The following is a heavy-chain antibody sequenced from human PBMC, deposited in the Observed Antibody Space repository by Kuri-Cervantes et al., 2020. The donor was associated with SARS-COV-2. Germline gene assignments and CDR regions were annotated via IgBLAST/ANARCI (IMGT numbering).Heavy chain of an antibody. CDR3: ARSKGSGWFGFDPSMDV. Sequence: GSLRLSCTVSGGSISSYYWSWIRQPPGKGLEWIGYIYYSGSTNYNPSLKSRVTTSVDTSKNQFSLKLSSVTAADTAVYYCARSKGSGWFGFDPSMDVWGQGTTVTVSS. D-gene: IGHD6-19*01. CDR1: GGSISSYY. V-gene: IGHV4-59*01. CDR2: IYYSGST. J-gene: IGHJ6*02.